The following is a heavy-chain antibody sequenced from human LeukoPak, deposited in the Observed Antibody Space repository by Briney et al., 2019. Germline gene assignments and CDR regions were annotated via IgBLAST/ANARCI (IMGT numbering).Heavy chain of an antibody. CDR2: ISGSGGTI. CDR1: GFSFSNFE. CDR3: VREEWLLSSSAFDF. D-gene: IGHD6-19*01. Sequence: PGGSLRLSCAASGFSFSNFEMNWVRQAPGKGLEWVSYISGSGGTIYYADSVKGRFTISRDNAKNSLYLQMINLGVEDTAVYYCVREEWLLSSSAFDFWGQGTMVTVSS. J-gene: IGHJ3*01. V-gene: IGHV3-48*03.